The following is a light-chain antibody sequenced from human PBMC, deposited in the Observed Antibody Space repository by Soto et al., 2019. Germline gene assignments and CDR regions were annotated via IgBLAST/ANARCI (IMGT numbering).Light chain of an antibody. Sequence: EIVMTQSPATLSVSPGERATLSCRASQTVSSNLAWYQQKPGQAPRLLIYGASTRATGIPARFSGSGSGTEFTLIISSLQSEDFAVYYCRHRSNWPPTFGGGTKVDVK. CDR1: QTVSSN. CDR2: GAS. CDR3: RHRSNWPPT. J-gene: IGKJ4*01. V-gene: IGKV3-15*01.